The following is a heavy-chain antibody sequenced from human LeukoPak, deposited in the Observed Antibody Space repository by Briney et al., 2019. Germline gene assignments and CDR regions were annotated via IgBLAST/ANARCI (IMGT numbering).Heavy chain of an antibody. CDR2: ISGSGGST. J-gene: IGHJ5*02. V-gene: IGHV3-23*01. CDR3: AKISNMIVVVITSGALVS. CDR1: GFTFSSYA. Sequence: QAGGSLRLSCAASGFTFSSYAMSWVRQAPGKGLEWVSAISGSGGSTYYADSVKGRFTISRDNSKNTLYLQMNSLRAEDTAVYYCAKISNMIVVVITSGALVSWGQGTLVTVSS. D-gene: IGHD3-22*01.